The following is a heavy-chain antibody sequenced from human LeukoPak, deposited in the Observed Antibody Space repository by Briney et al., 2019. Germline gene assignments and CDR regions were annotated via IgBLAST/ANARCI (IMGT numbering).Heavy chain of an antibody. D-gene: IGHD2-2*01. CDR3: AGSLGYCSSTSCEPVYFDY. CDR1: GFTFSDYY. CDR2: ISSSGSTI. V-gene: IGHV3-11*04. J-gene: IGHJ4*02. Sequence: GGSLRLSCAASGFTFSDYYMSWIRQAPGKGLEWVSYISSSGSTIYYADSVKGRFTISRDNAKNSLYLQMNSLRAEDTAVYHCAGSLGYCSSTSCEPVYFDYWGQGTLVTVSS.